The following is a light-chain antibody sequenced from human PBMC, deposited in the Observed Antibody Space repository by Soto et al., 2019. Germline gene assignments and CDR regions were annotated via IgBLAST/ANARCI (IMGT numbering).Light chain of an antibody. CDR2: GAS. CDR3: QQYNNWPLT. V-gene: IGKV3-15*01. Sequence: EIVMTQSPATLSVSPGERATLSCRASQRIGSSLAWYLQKHGQAPRLLIYGASTRATGVPARFSGSGSGTESGTEFTLTISSLQSEEFAVYYCQQYNNWPLTFGGGTKVEI. J-gene: IGKJ4*01. CDR1: QRIGSS.